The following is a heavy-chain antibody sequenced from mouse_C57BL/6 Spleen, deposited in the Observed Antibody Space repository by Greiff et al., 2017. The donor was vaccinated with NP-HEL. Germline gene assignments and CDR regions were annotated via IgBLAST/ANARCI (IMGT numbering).Heavy chain of an antibody. CDR2: IYPGSGNT. CDR3: ARSGYYDYGWFAY. D-gene: IGHD2-4*01. Sequence: QVQLKQSGAELVRPGASVKLSCKASGYTFTDYYINWVKQRPGQGLEWIARIYPGSGNTYYNEKFKGKATLTAEKSSSTAYMQLSSLTSEDSAVYFCARSGYYDYGWFAYWGQGTLVTVSA. J-gene: IGHJ3*01. V-gene: IGHV1-76*01. CDR1: GYTFTDYY.